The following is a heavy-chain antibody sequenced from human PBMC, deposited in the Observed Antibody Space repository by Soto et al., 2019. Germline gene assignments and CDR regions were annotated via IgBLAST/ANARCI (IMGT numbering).Heavy chain of an antibody. CDR1: GYTFTSYD. V-gene: IGHV1-8*01. CDR3: ARRAETNGWNGFGADKYYFDF. J-gene: IGHJ4*02. Sequence: ASVKVSCKASGYTFTSYDIYWVLQATGQGLEWMGWMNPNTGNSGYAQKFQGRVTMTSDTSITTAHMELSSLRSDDTAVYYCARRAETNGWNGFGADKYYFDFWGQGTLVTVSS. CDR2: MNPNTGNS. D-gene: IGHD1-1*01.